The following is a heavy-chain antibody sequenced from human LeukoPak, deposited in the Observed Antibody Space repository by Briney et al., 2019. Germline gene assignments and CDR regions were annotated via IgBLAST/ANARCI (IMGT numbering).Heavy chain of an antibody. D-gene: IGHD5-12*01. CDR3: ARESRYSGYDFIDY. Sequence: ASVKVSCKASGYTFTSDGISWVRQAPGQGLEWMGWISAYNGNTNYAQKLQGRVTMTTDTSTSTAYMELRSLRSDDTAVYYCARESRYSGYDFIDYWGQGTLVTVSS. J-gene: IGHJ4*02. V-gene: IGHV1-18*01. CDR1: GYTFTSDG. CDR2: ISAYNGNT.